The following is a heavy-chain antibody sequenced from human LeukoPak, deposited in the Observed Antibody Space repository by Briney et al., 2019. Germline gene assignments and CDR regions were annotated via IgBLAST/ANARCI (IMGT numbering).Heavy chain of an antibody. CDR1: GFTLSTHG. J-gene: IGHJ4*02. CDR2: ISTSSSTI. D-gene: IGHD4-17*01. Sequence: GGSLRLSCAASGFTLSTHGMHWVRQAPGKGLEWVSYISTSSSTIYYADSVEGRFTISRDNAKNSLYLQMNSLRTEDTAVYYCARGRMTTLYYFDYWGQGTLVTVSS. CDR3: ARGRMTTLYYFDY. V-gene: IGHV3-48*04.